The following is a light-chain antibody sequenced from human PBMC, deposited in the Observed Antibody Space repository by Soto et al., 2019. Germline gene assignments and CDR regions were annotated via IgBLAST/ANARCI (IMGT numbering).Light chain of an antibody. CDR3: QSYDSSRSGWV. V-gene: IGLV1-40*01. CDR1: SSNIGAGHD. J-gene: IGLJ3*02. CDR2: GNS. Sequence: QSVLTQPPSVSGAPGQRVPISCTGRSSNIGAGHDVTWYQQLPGTAPQLLIYGNSNRPSGVPDRFSGSKSGTSASLAITVLQAEDEADYYCQSYDSSRSGWVFGGGTKLTVL.